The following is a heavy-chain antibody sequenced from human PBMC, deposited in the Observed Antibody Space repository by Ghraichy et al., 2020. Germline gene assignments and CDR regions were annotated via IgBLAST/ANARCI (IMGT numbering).Heavy chain of an antibody. V-gene: IGHV4-38-2*02. CDR2: IYHSGST. Sequence: SETLSLTCTVSGYSISSGYYWGWIRQPPGKGLEWIGSIYHSGSTYYNPSLKSRVTISVDTSKNQFSLKLSSVTAADTAVYYCARDRAWYYYGSGSYYNPPPWVGGEFDPWGQGTLVTVSS. CDR3: ARDRAWYYYGSGSYYNPPPWVGGEFDP. J-gene: IGHJ5*02. D-gene: IGHD3-10*01. CDR1: GYSISSGYY.